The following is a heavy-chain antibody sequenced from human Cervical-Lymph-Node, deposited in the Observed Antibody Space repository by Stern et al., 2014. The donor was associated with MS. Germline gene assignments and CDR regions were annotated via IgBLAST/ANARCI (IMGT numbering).Heavy chain of an antibody. D-gene: IGHD3-22*01. V-gene: IGHV4-61*02. CDR1: GGSISSGSYY. Sequence: QVQLQESGPGLVKPSQTLSLTCTVSGGSISSGSYYWSWIRQPAGKGLEWIGRIYTSGSTNYNPSLKSRVTISVDTYKNQLSLKLSSVPAADTAVYYCAREGGYYDSSGPYYYYGMDVWGQGTTVTVSS. J-gene: IGHJ6*02. CDR2: IYTSGST. CDR3: AREGGYYDSSGPYYYYGMDV.